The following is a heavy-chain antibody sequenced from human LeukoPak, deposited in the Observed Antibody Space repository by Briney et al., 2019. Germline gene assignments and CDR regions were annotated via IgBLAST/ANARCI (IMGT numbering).Heavy chain of an antibody. J-gene: IGHJ4*02. CDR1: AYSFSVSY. Sequence: GASVTVSFTASAYSFSVSYLHWVRQAPGQKHGRMGGINPNNGVTKYAQRFQDRVTMTRDTAISTAYMELRRLRSDDTAVFYCARLVSGSDYWGQGTLVTVS. CDR3: ARLVSGSDY. V-gene: IGHV1-2*02. D-gene: IGHD6-25*01. CDR2: INPNNGVT.